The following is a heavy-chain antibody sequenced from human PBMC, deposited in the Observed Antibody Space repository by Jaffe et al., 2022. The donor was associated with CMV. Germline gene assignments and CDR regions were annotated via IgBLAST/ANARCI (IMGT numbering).Heavy chain of an antibody. J-gene: IGHJ6*02. CDR3: ARAHGYCSGGTCYYYGMDV. CDR1: GFTFSDHY. D-gene: IGHD2-15*01. Sequence: EVQLVESGGGLVQPGGSLRLSCAASGFTFSDHYMDWVRQAPGKGLEWVGRGRNNANSYTTEYAASVQGRFTISRDDSKNSLWLQMNSLKTEDTAVYYCARAHGYCSGGTCYYYGMDVWGQGTTVTVSS. CDR2: GRNNANSYTT. V-gene: IGHV3-72*01.